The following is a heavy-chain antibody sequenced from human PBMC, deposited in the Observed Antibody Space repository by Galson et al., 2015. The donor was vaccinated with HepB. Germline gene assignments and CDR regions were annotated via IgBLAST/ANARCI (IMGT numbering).Heavy chain of an antibody. CDR1: GFTFSSHA. V-gene: IGHV3-30*04. CDR2: ISYDGSNK. CDR3: MTDDY. D-gene: IGHD2-21*02. J-gene: IGHJ4*02. Sequence: SLRLSCAASGFTFSSHAMHWVRQAPGKGLEWVAVISYDGSNKYYADSVKGRFTISRDNSKNTLYLQMNSLRAEDTAVYYCMTDDYWGQGTLVTVSS.